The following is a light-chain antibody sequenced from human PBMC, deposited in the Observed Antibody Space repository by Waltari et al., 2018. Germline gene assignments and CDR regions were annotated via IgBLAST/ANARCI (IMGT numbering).Light chain of an antibody. CDR3: QQYNHGYS. CDR2: GSS. Sequence: EIGMTQSPVTLSGAPGERGTLSCRASQSISKHLAWYQQKTGHAPRRLIYGSSTRATGIPARFSGSGSGTEFTLTISNLQTEDFAVYYCQQYNHGYSFGQGTKLEIK. V-gene: IGKV3-15*01. CDR1: QSISKH. J-gene: IGKJ2*03.